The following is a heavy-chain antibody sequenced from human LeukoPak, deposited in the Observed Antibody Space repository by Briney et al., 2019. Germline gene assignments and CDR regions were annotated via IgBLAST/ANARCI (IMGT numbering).Heavy chain of an antibody. J-gene: IGHJ4*02. V-gene: IGHV3-23*01. CDR2: ISGSGGST. CDR1: GFTFSSYA. D-gene: IGHD6-19*01. Sequence: GSLRLSCAASGFTFSSYAMSWVRQAPGKGLGWVSAISGSGGSTYYADSVKGRFTISRDNSKNTLYLQMNSLRAEDTAVYYCAKDPSGQWLVDYWGQGTLVTVSS. CDR3: AKDPSGQWLVDY.